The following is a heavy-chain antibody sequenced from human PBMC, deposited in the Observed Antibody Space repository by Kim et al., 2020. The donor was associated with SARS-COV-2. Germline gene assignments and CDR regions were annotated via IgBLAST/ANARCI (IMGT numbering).Heavy chain of an antibody. CDR3: AKDQTSYYDILTGSFDY. CDR2: ISGSGGST. D-gene: IGHD3-9*01. V-gene: IGHV3-23*01. CDR1: GFTFSSYA. J-gene: IGHJ4*02. Sequence: GGSLRLSCAASGFTFSSYAMSWVRQAPGKGLEWVSAISGSGGSTYYADSVKGRFTISRDNSKNTLYLQMNSLRAEDTAVYYCAKDQTSYYDILTGSFDYWGQGTLVTVSS.